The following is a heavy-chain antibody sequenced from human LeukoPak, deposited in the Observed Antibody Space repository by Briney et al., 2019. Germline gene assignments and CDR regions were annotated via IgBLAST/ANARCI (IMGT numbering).Heavy chain of an antibody. CDR1: GGSVSSGSYY. CDR3: ARGSRDGYNYNFDY. CDR2: IYYSGST. D-gene: IGHD5-24*01. V-gene: IGHV4-61*01. J-gene: IGHJ4*02. Sequence: SETLSLTCTVSGGSVSSGSYYWSWIRQPPGKGLEWIGYIYYSGSTNYNPSLKSRVTISVDTSKDQFSLKLSSVTAADTAVYYCARGSRDGYNYNFDYWGQGTLVTVSS.